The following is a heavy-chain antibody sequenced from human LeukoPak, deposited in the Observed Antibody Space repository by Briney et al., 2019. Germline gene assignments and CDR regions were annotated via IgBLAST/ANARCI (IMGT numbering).Heavy chain of an antibody. CDR2: IYYSGTT. D-gene: IGHD4-17*01. V-gene: IGHV4-59*01. CDR1: GGSISHYY. J-gene: IGHJ6*02. Sequence: SETLSLTCTVSGGSISHYYWSWNRQSPGKGLEWIGYIYYSGTTNYNPSLKSRVTISVDTSRNQFSLQLRSVTAADTAVYYCAREDPQTTVPEGMDVWGQGTTVIVSS. CDR3: AREDPQTTVPEGMDV.